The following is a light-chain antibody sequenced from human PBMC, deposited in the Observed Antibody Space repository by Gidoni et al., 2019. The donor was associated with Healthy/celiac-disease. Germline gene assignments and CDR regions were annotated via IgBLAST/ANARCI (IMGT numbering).Light chain of an antibody. CDR2: DNN. J-gene: IGLJ2*01. CDR1: SSNIGNNY. CDR3: GTWDSRLSAVV. V-gene: IGLV1-51*01. Sequence: QSVLTQPPSVSAAPGQKVTISCSGSSSNIGNNYVSCYQQLPGTAPKLLMYDNNKRPSGIPDRCSGSKSGTSATLGITGRQTGDEADYYCGTWDSRLSAVVFGGGTKLTVI.